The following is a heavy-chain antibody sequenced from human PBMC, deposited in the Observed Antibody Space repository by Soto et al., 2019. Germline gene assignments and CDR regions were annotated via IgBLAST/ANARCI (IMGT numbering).Heavy chain of an antibody. V-gene: IGHV3-9*01. CDR3: AKDMGSGGDY. CDR1: GFTFDDYA. J-gene: IGHJ4*02. Sequence: HPGGSLRLSCAASGFTFDDYAMHWVRQAPGKGLEWVSGISWNSGSIGYADSVKGRFTISRDNAKNSLYLQMNSLRTEDTALYYCAKDMGSGGDYWGQGTLVTVSS. D-gene: IGHD6-19*01. CDR2: ISWNSGSI.